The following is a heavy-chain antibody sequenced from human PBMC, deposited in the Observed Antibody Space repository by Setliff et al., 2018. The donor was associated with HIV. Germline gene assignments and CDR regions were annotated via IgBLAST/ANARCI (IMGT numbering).Heavy chain of an antibody. D-gene: IGHD3-10*01. CDR2: IYHSGDT. CDR3: ARVAAGTYGKGDWFDP. CDR1: GGSISSTNW. V-gene: IGHV4-4*02. Sequence: SETLSLTCAVSGGSISSTNWWNWVRQPPGKGLEWIGEIYHSGDTNYNPSLKSRVTISVDKSKNQFSLKLTSVIAADTAVYYCARVAAGTYGKGDWFDPWGQGTQVTVPQ. J-gene: IGHJ5*02.